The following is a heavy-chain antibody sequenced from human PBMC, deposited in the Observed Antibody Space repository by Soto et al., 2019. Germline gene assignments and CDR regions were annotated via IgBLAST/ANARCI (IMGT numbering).Heavy chain of an antibody. D-gene: IGHD6-19*01. CDR2: IYYSGST. CDR1: GGSISSYY. J-gene: IGHJ4*02. Sequence: SETLSLTCTVSGGSISSYYWSWIRQPPGKGLEWIGYIYYSGSTNYNLSLKSRVTISVDTSKNQFSLKLSSVTAADTAVYYCARQVGGWAPWYFDYWGQGTLVTVSS. V-gene: IGHV4-59*08. CDR3: ARQVGGWAPWYFDY.